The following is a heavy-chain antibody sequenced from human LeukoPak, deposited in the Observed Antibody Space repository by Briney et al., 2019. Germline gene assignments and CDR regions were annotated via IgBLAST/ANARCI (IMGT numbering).Heavy chain of an antibody. V-gene: IGHV3-48*01. CDR3: GRDWALDS. D-gene: IGHD1-1*01. CDR2: ISSSSGTI. J-gene: IGHJ4*02. CDR1: GFTFSSYD. Sequence: GGTLRLSCAASGFTFSSYDMSWVRQAPGKGLEWVSFISSSSGTIYYAESVRGRFTISRDNAKNSLYLQMNSVRVEDTGVYYCGRDWALDSWGQGTLVTVSS.